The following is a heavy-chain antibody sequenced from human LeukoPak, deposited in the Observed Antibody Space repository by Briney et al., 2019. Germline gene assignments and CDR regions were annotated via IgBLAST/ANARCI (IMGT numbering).Heavy chain of an antibody. J-gene: IGHJ4*02. D-gene: IGHD1-26*01. Sequence: SETLSLTCTVSGGSVGSAGYYWSWIRQPPGGGLEGIGYIYYIRNTNYSPSLKSRVTMSLDPSKNQFSLKLNSVTAADTAVYYCARTQSQSGSYRYYFGYWGQGTLVTVSS. CDR2: IYYIRNT. CDR3: ARTQSQSGSYRYYFGY. V-gene: IGHV4-61*08. CDR1: GGSVGSAGYY.